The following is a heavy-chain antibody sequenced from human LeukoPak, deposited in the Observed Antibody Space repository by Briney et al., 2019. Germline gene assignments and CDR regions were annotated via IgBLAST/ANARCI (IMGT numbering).Heavy chain of an antibody. D-gene: IGHD3-10*01. J-gene: IGHJ4*02. V-gene: IGHV3-7*04. Sequence: HPGGCLRLSCAASGFTFSSSWMAWVRQAPGKGLEWVANIKPDGSEGSYVDSVKGRFTISRDNAKNSLFLQMISLRAEDTAVYYCARDRGYKSFDYWGQGALVTVSS. CDR1: GFTFSSSW. CDR2: IKPDGSEG. CDR3: ARDRGYKSFDY.